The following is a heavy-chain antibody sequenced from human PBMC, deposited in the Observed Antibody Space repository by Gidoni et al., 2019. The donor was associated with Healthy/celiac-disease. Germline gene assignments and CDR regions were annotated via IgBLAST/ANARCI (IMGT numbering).Heavy chain of an antibody. V-gene: IGHV3-23*01. J-gene: IGHJ4*02. CDR2: ISGSAGST. CDR1: GFTFNSDA. Sequence: EVQLLESGGGLVQPGGSRRLSCADSGFTFNSDAMNWVRQAPGKGLEWVSAISGSAGSTYFADSVKGRFTISRDNSKNTLYLQMNSLRAEDTAVYYCAKDAVSGFSDYYFDYWGQGTLVTVSS. CDR3: AKDAVSGFSDYYFDY. D-gene: IGHD2-21*01.